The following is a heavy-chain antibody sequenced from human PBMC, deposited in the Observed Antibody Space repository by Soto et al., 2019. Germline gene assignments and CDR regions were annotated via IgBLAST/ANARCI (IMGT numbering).Heavy chain of an antibody. CDR3: ARGDDYTSSPYYGMDV. Sequence: GESLKISCKDSAYSFSSYWISWVRQLPGKGLEWMGKIDPSDSYTSYSPSFQDHVTISVDKSVRTAHLQWSRLKASDTAIYYCARGDDYTSSPYYGMDVWGQGTTVTVSS. D-gene: IGHD3-16*01. V-gene: IGHV5-10-1*01. CDR2: IDPSDSYT. J-gene: IGHJ6*02. CDR1: AYSFSSYW.